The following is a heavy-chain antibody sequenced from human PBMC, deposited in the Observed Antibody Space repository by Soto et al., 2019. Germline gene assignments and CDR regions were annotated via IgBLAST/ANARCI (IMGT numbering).Heavy chain of an antibody. CDR3: ARVSFRQWLAKTDY. D-gene: IGHD6-19*01. V-gene: IGHV4-34*01. CDR2: INHSGSN. CDR1: GGSFSGYY. J-gene: IGHJ4*02. Sequence: SETLSLTCAVYGGSFSGYYWSWIRQPPGKGLEWIGEINHSGSNNYNPSLKSRVTISVDTSKNQFSLKLSSVTAADTAVYYCARVSFRQWLAKTDYWGQGTLVTVSS.